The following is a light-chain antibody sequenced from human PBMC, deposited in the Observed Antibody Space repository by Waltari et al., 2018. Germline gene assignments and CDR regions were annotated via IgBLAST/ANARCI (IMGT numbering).Light chain of an antibody. Sequence: QSVLTQPPSASGTPGQRVTISCSGSSSNIGSNVVNWYQQVPGTTPKLLIYRNDQRPSGVPDRFSGPKSGTSASLAISGLRSEDEADYYYAAWDDKLGGRWEFGGGTKLTVL. CDR2: RND. CDR1: SSNIGSNV. CDR3: AAWDDKLGGRWE. V-gene: IGLV1-47*01. J-gene: IGLJ2*01.